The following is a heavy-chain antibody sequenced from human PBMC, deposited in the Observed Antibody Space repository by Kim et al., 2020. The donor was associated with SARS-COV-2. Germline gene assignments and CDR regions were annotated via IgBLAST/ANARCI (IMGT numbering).Heavy chain of an antibody. CDR2: IWYDGSNK. J-gene: IGHJ4*02. CDR3: AKGPTQYGSGSYFDD. V-gene: IGHV3-33*06. CDR1: GFTFSSYG. Sequence: GGSLRLSCAASGFTFSSYGMHWVRQAPGKGLEWVAVIWYDGSNKYYADSVKGRFTISRDNSKNTLYLQMNSLRAEDTAVYYCAKGPTQYGSGSYFDDWGQGTLVTVSS. D-gene: IGHD3-10*01.